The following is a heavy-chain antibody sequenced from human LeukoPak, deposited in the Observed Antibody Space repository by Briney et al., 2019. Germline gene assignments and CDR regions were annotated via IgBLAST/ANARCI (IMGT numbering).Heavy chain of an antibody. CDR1: GFTFSSYA. CDR3: ARDRGRAQLVGHREFDY. J-gene: IGHJ4*02. Sequence: GGSLRLPCAASGFTFSSYAMHWVRQAPGKGLEWVAVISYDGSNKYYADSVKGRFTISRDNSKNTLYLQMNSLRAEDTAVYYCARDRGRAQLVGHREFDYWGQGTLVTVSS. V-gene: IGHV3-30*04. D-gene: IGHD6-6*01. CDR2: ISYDGSNK.